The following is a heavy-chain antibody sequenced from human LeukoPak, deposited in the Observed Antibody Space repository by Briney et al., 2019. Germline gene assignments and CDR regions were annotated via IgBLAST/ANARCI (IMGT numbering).Heavy chain of an antibody. Sequence: ASVKVSCKVSGYTLTELSMHWVRQAPGKGLEWMGGFDPEDGETIYAQKLQGRVTMTTDTSTSTAYMELRSLRSDDTAVYYCARGAGVYSNYVLGYYYYMDVWGKGTTVTVSS. CDR2: FDPEDGET. V-gene: IGHV1-24*01. D-gene: IGHD4-11*01. J-gene: IGHJ6*03. CDR3: ARGAGVYSNYVLGYYYYMDV. CDR1: GYTLTELS.